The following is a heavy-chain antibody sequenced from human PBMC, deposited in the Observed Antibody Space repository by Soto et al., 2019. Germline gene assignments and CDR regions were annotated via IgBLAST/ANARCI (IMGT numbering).Heavy chain of an antibody. CDR2: IYPGDSDT. J-gene: IGHJ6*02. D-gene: IGHD2-15*01. CDR3: TKWDGYADV. CDR1: GYSFTSYW. Sequence: PGESLKISCKGSGYSFTSYWIGWVRQMPGKGLEWMGIIYPGDSDTRYSPSFQGQVTISADKSISTAYLQMNSLRDEDTAIYYCTKWDGYADVWGQGTTVTVSS. V-gene: IGHV5-51*01.